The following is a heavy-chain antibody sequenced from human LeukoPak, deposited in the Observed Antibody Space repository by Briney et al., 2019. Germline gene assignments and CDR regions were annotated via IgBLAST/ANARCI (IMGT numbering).Heavy chain of an antibody. CDR2: ISSSGNYI. D-gene: IGHD3-16*01. V-gene: IGHV3-21*01. CDR1: GFTFSSYE. CDR3: ARSGGGMDDY. J-gene: IGHJ4*02. Sequence: GSLRLSCAASGFTFSSYEMNWVRQAPGKGLEWVSSISSSGNYIYYADSVKGRFTLSRDNAKNSLYLQMNSLRAEDTAVYYCARSGGGMDDYWGQGTLVTVSS.